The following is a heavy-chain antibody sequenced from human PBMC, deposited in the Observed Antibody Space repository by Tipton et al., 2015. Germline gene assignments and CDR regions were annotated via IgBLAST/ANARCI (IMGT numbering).Heavy chain of an antibody. CDR2: IKQDGSEK. CDR3: ARDDYGDYVDYYYYYGMDV. Sequence: SLRLSCAASGFTFSNAWMSWVRQAPGKGLEWVANIKQDGSEKYYVDSVKGRFTISRDNAKNSLYLQMNSLRAEDTAVYYCARDDYGDYVDYYYYYGMDVWGQGTTVTVSS. V-gene: IGHV3-7*05. D-gene: IGHD4-17*01. CDR1: GFTFSNAW. J-gene: IGHJ6*02.